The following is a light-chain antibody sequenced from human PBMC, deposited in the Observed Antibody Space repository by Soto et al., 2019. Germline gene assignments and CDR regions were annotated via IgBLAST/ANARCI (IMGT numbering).Light chain of an antibody. CDR3: QQYNNWPPWT. V-gene: IGKV3-15*01. CDR1: QSVSNN. J-gene: IGKJ1*01. Sequence: EIVMTQSPVTLSVSPGERATLSCRASQSVSNNLAWYQQKPGQAPRLLIYGASTRATGIPVRFSGSGSGTEFTLTISSLQSEDFAVYYCQQYNNWPPWTFGQGTKVDIK. CDR2: GAS.